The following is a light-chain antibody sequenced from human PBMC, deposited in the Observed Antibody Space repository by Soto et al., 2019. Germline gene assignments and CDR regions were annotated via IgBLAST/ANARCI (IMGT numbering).Light chain of an antibody. J-gene: IGKJ3*01. V-gene: IGKV1-9*01. CDR2: AAS. CDR3: PQLNSYSFT. CDR1: QGISSY. Sequence: IQLTQSPSSLSASVGDRVTITCRASQGISSYLAWYQQKPGKAPKLLIYAASTLQSGVPSRFSGSGSGTDFTLTISSLQPEDFATYYCPQLNSYSFTFGPGTKVDIK.